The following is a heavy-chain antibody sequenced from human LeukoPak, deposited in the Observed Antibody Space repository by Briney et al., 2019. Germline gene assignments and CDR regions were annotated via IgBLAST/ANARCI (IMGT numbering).Heavy chain of an antibody. CDR3: SPCGHAYDWFGP. CDR1: GATLNIGHA. CDR2: IIPFLGEV. Sequence: GASVKVSCKAFGATLNIGHAFIWARQAPGQGLQWMGRIIPFLGEVNYAQNFQGRVSFTADKSTATMHMEMKGLRLDDTAIYYCSPCGHAYDWFGPWGQGTLVTVSS. J-gene: IGHJ5*02. V-gene: IGHV1-69*04. D-gene: IGHD5-12*01.